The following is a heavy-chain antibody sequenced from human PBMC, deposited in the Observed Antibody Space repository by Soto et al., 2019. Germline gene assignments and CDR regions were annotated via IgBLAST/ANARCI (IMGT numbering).Heavy chain of an antibody. D-gene: IGHD4-17*01. CDR3: ARDWSMSTVVTPRGLGAYFDY. V-gene: IGHV3-30-3*01. CDR2: ISYDGSNK. Sequence: QVQLVESGGGVVQPGRSLRLSCAASGFTFSSYAMHWVRQAPGKGLEWVAVISYDGSNKYYADSVKGRFTISRDNSKNTLYLHMNSLRAEDTAVYYCARDWSMSTVVTPRGLGAYFDYWGQGTLVTVSS. CDR1: GFTFSSYA. J-gene: IGHJ4*02.